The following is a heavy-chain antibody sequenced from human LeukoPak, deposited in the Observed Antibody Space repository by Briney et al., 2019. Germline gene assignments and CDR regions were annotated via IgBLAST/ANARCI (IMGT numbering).Heavy chain of an antibody. CDR3: DRDSNFELDY. J-gene: IGHJ4*02. CDR1: GFTFGDYA. Sequence: GGSLRLSCTTSGFTFGDYAMSWVRQAPGKGLGWVGFIRRKDHGGTPEHAASVKGRFTISRDDSKSIAYLQMNSLKTEDTAVYFCDRDSNFELDYWGQGTQVTVSS. D-gene: IGHD3-9*01. V-gene: IGHV3-49*04. CDR2: IRRKDHGGTP.